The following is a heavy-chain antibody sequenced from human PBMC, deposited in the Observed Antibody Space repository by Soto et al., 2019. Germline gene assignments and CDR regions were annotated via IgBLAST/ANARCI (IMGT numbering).Heavy chain of an antibody. CDR1: GAYMRNDYYY. D-gene: IGHD2-15*01. CDR2: MHHSGRT. V-gene: IGHV4-31*03. J-gene: IGHJ4*02. CDR3: ARWVEVSLDYFDS. Sequence: QVQLQESGPGLVKPSETLSLTCTVSGAYMRNDYYYWSWVRQNPGKDLEWIGHMHHSGRTHYNPSLKSRVAISXDXPKNQFSLYLNSVTAADTAVYYCARWVEVSLDYFDSWGQGTPVTVSS.